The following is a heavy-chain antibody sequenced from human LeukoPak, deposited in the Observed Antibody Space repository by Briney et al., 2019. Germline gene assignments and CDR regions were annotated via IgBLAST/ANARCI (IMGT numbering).Heavy chain of an antibody. V-gene: IGHV4-59*11. D-gene: IGHD3-22*01. CDR1: GGSISSHY. CDR3: ATYYYDSSGYELSGFDAFDI. CDR2: IYYSGST. J-gene: IGHJ3*02. Sequence: SETLSLTCTVSGGSISSHYWSWIRQPPGKGLEWIGYIYYSGSTNYNPSLKSRVTISVDTSKNQFSLKLSSVTAADTAVYYCATYYYDSSGYELSGFDAFDIWGQGTMVTVSS.